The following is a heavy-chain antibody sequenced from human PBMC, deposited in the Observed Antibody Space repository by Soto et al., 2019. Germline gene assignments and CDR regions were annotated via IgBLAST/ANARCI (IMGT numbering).Heavy chain of an antibody. Sequence: ASVKVSCKASGYTFTSYYMHWVRQAPGQGLEWMGIINPSGGSTSYAQKFQGRVTMTRDTSTSTVYMELSSLRSEDTAVYYCARDRLRITIFGVVILTPNSMYVWGQGTTVTVSS. J-gene: IGHJ6*02. CDR2: INPSGGST. CDR1: GYTFTSYY. D-gene: IGHD3-3*01. V-gene: IGHV1-46*01. CDR3: ARDRLRITIFGVVILTPNSMYV.